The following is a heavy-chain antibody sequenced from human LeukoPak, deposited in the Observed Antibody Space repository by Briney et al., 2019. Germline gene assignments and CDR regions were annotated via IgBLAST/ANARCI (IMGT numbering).Heavy chain of an antibody. CDR3: ARGAYCGGDCYSFDY. V-gene: IGHV4-4*07. CDR1: GGSISNYY. CDR2: VYSSGIT. Sequence: PSETLSHTCTVSGGSISNYYWNWIRQPAGKGLEWIGRVYSSGITNYNSSLRSRVTMSVDTSKNQFSLKLSSVTAADTAVYYCARGAYCGGDCYSFDYWGQGTLVTVSS. J-gene: IGHJ4*02. D-gene: IGHD2-21*02.